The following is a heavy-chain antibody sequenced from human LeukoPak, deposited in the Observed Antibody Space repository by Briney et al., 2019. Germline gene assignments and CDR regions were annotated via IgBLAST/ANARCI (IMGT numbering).Heavy chain of an antibody. CDR2: ISTDSSDI. J-gene: IGHJ4*02. CDR3: ARDRGPVDY. V-gene: IGHV3-48*01. Sequence: GGSLRLSCAASGFIFSSYRMNWVRQAPGKGLEWLTYISTDSSDIQYADSVRGRFTISRDNAKKSLYLQLNSLRGEDTAVYYCARDRGPVDYWGQGIRVTVSS. CDR1: GFIFSSYR. D-gene: IGHD3-10*01.